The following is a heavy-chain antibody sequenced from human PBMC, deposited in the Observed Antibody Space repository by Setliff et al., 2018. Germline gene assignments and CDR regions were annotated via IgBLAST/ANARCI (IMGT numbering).Heavy chain of an antibody. D-gene: IGHD6-19*01. CDR1: GGSISSYY. J-gene: IGHJ6*03. CDR2: IYIGGSA. V-gene: IGHV4-4*07. Sequence: SETLSLTCTVSGGSISSYYWSWIRQPAGKGLEWIGHIYIGGSANYNPSLKSRVTMSIDTPKNQFSLKLNSVTAADMAVYYCAREQWLDQPGYYYMDVWAKGTTVTVSS. CDR3: AREQWLDQPGYYYMDV.